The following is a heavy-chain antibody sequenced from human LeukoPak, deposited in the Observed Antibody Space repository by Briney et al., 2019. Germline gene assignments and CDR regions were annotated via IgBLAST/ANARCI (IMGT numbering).Heavy chain of an antibody. Sequence: GASVKVSCKASGYTFSSYYMHWVRQAPGQGLEWMGIINPSGGSTKYAQKLQGRVTMTRDTSTSTVYMELSSLRSEDTAVYYCARDDSSGPQVYWGPGTLVTVSS. CDR1: GYTFSSYY. J-gene: IGHJ4*02. CDR2: INPSGGST. CDR3: ARDDSSGPQVY. D-gene: IGHD3-22*01. V-gene: IGHV1-46*01.